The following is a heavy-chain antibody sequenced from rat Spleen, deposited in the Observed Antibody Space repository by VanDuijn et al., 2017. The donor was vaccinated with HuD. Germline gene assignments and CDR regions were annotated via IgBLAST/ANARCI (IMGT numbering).Heavy chain of an antibody. V-gene: IGHV5S14*01. CDR1: GFTFSNYG. CDR2: ITTGGGNT. CDR3: ARKGILRPGGDYFDY. J-gene: IGHJ2*01. Sequence: EVQLVESGGGSVQPGRSLKLSCAASGFTFSNYGMAWVRPTPTKGLEGVASITTGGGNTYYRDSVKGRFTISRDNAKNTQYLQLDSLRSEDTATYYCARKGILRPGGDYFDYWGQGVMVTVSS. D-gene: IGHD1-6*01.